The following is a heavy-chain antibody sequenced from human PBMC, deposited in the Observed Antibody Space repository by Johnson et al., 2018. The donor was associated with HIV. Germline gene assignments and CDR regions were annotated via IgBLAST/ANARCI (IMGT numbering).Heavy chain of an antibody. V-gene: IGHV3-30*04. CDR2: ISYDGSLE. J-gene: IGHJ3*02. CDR3: ARGKSSGWYGSGKGYAFDI. D-gene: IGHD6-19*01. Sequence: VQLVESGGGVVQPGRSLRLSCAASGFTFSSYAMHWARQAPGKGLEWVAVISYDGSLEYYADSVKGRFTISRDNSRNTLYLQMNSLRAEDTAVYYCARGKSSGWYGSGKGYAFDIWGQGTMVTVSS. CDR1: GFTFSSYA.